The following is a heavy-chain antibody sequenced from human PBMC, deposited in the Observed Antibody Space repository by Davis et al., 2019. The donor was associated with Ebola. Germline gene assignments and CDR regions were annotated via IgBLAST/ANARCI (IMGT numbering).Heavy chain of an antibody. J-gene: IGHJ6*02. Sequence: GESLKISCAASGFTFSIFGMNWVRQAPGKGLEWLSYISSSTTTIYYADSVKGRFSISRDNAKNSLYLQMNSLRAEDTAVYYCARVPRITIFGVVIGHGMDVWGQGTTVTVSS. CDR3: ARVPRITIFGVVIGHGMDV. CDR1: GFTFSIFG. D-gene: IGHD3-3*01. CDR2: ISSSTTTI. V-gene: IGHV3-48*01.